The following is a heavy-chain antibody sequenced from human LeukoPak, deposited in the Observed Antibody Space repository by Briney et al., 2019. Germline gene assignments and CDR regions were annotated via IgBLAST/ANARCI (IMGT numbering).Heavy chain of an antibody. J-gene: IGHJ4*02. CDR2: IYYSGST. CDR3: ARGVNRRKRALLWFGEFDY. V-gene: IGHV4-61*08. D-gene: IGHD3-10*01. Sequence: SETLSLTCGVSGDSISSDGHSWSWIRQPPGKGLEWIGYIYYSGSTNYNPSLKSRVTISVDTSKNQFSLKLSSVTAADTAVYYCARGVNRRKRALLWFGEFDYWGQGTLVTVSS. CDR1: GDSISSDGHS.